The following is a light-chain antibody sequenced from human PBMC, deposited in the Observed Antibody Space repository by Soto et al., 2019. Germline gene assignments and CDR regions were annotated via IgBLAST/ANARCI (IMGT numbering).Light chain of an antibody. J-gene: IGKJ5*01. V-gene: IGKV3-15*01. CDR1: QSITNKY. CDR3: QQYNNWPPIT. Sequence: EILLTQSPCTLSLSPGERATLSCRAGQSITNKYLAWYQQKPGRAHRLLIYGISTRATGIPARFSGSGSGTEFTLTISSLQYEDFAVYYCQQYNNWPPITFGQGTRLEI. CDR2: GIS.